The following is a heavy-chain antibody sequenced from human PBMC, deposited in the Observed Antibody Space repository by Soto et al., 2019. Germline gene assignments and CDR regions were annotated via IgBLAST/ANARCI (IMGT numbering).Heavy chain of an antibody. Sequence: TLSLTSATYVPSPSGYYWSWIRQPPGKGLEWYGEINHSGSTNYNPSLKSRVTISVDTSKNQFSLKLSSVTAADTAVYYCSSGRQRYCSSTRSDTKGDYYGKGVCSRGT. CDR1: VPSPSGYY. D-gene: IGHD2-2*01. J-gene: IGHJ6*02. V-gene: IGHV4-34*01. CDR3: SSGRQRYCSSTRSDTKGDYYGKGV. CDR2: INHSGST.